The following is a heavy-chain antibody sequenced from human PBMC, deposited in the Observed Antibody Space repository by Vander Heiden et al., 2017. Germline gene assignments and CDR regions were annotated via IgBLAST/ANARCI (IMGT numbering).Heavy chain of an antibody. D-gene: IGHD3-22*01. V-gene: IGHV4-31*03. CDR3: ARYSYETSGPQRGFDF. Sequence: QVQLQESGPGLVKPSQTLSLTCTVSGGSISSGSHYWSWTRQHPGKGLEWIGYIYYTGSTYYNPSLKSRVTISPDTSKNQFSLKLISVTAADTAVYYCARYSYETSGPQRGFDFWGQGTLVTVSS. J-gene: IGHJ4*02. CDR1: GGSISSGSHY. CDR2: IYYTGST.